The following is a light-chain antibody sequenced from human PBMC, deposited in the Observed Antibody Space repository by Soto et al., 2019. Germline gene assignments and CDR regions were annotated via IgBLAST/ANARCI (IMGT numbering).Light chain of an antibody. V-gene: IGKV3D-20*02. CDR2: GAT. Sequence: EIVLTQSPGTLSLSPGESATLSCGASESVSSSYLAWYQQKPGQAPRLLIYGATTRLRGVPDRFSGSGSGTDFTLTISRLEPEDFAVYYCQQRRDTFGQGTRLEIQ. CDR1: ESVSSSY. CDR3: QQRRDT. J-gene: IGKJ5*01.